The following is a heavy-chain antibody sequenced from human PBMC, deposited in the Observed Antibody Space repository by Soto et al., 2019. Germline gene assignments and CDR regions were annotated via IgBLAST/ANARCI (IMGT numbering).Heavy chain of an antibody. CDR3: ATDGRLLPYYYYGRDV. D-gene: IGHD2-21*02. J-gene: IGHJ6*02. CDR1: GGTFSSYA. CDR2: IIPIFGTA. V-gene: IGHV1-69*01. Sequence: QVQLVQSGAEVKKPGSSVKVSCKASGGTFSSYAISWVRQAPGQGLEWMGGIIPIFGTANYAQKFQGRVTITADESTSTAYMELSSLRSEDMAVYYCATDGRLLPYYYYGRDVWGQGTTVTVSS.